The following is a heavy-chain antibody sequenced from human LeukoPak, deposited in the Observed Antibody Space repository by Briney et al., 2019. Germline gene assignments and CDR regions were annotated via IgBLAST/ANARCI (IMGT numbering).Heavy chain of an antibody. Sequence: ASVKVSCKASGGTFSSYAISWVRQAPGQGLEWMGWISAYNGNTNYAQKLQGRVTMTTDTSTSTAYMELRSLRSDDTAVYYCARRDPGIAAAGIDYWGQGTLVTVSS. D-gene: IGHD6-13*01. CDR2: ISAYNGNT. CDR1: GGTFSSYA. J-gene: IGHJ4*02. V-gene: IGHV1-18*01. CDR3: ARRDPGIAAAGIDY.